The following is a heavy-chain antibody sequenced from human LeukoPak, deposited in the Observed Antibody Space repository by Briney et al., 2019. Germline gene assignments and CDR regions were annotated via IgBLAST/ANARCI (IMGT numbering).Heavy chain of an antibody. CDR3: ARHSRSGSGGYENAFDI. Sequence: SETLSLTCAVYGGSFSGYYWSWIRQTPGKGLEWIGEINHSGSTNYNPSLKSRVTISVDTSKNQFSLKLSSVTAADTAIYFCARHSRSGSGGYENAFDIWGQGTMVTVSS. D-gene: IGHD5-12*01. CDR1: GGSFSGYY. CDR2: INHSGST. V-gene: IGHV4-34*01. J-gene: IGHJ3*02.